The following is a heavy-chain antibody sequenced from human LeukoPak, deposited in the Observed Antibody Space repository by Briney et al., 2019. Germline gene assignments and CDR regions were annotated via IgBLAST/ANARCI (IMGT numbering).Heavy chain of an antibody. V-gene: IGHV3-23*01. Sequence: PGGSLRLSCAASGFMFSNFAMSWVRQAPAKGLEGGSTIYYSGGNTYSADSAKGRFTISRDNAKNTLYLQMNSLRAEDRAVYYRAKDQGQAVVPRRFDNWGPGALVTVSS. CDR3: AKDQGQAVVPRRFDN. CDR2: IYYSGGNT. D-gene: IGHD2-2*01. J-gene: IGHJ4*02. CDR1: GFMFSNFA.